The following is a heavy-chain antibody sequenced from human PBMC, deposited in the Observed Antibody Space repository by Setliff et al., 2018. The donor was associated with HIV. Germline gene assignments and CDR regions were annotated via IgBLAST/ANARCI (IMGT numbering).Heavy chain of an antibody. Sequence: GGSLRLSCAASGFTFTGYWMHWVRQAPGKGLLWVSRINTDGSSTTYADSVKGRFTISRDNAKNSLFLQMNSLRAEDTAMYYCTRNIGSGTYWGSWYYMDVWGKGTTVTVSS. CDR3: TRNIGSGTYWGSWYYMDV. D-gene: IGHD1-26*01. V-gene: IGHV3-74*01. CDR2: INTDGSST. J-gene: IGHJ6*03. CDR1: GFTFTGYW.